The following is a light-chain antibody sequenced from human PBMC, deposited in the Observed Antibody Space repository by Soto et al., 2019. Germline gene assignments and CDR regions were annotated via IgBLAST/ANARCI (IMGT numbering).Light chain of an antibody. CDR1: QSVSTY. CDR2: DAS. V-gene: IGKV3-11*01. Sequence: EIMLTQSPDTLSLSPGNRATLFCRASQSVSTYLAWYQQKPGQPPRLLIYDASNRATGIPARFSGSGSGTDFTFTISSLEPEDFAVYYCQQRSNWPPTFGKGTKV. CDR3: QQRSNWPPT. J-gene: IGKJ1*01.